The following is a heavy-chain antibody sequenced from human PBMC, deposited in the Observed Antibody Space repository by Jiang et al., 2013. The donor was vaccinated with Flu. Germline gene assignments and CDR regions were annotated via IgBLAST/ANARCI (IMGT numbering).Heavy chain of an antibody. D-gene: IGHD3-22*01. J-gene: IGHJ4*02. CDR2: ISSSSSYI. CDR3: ARVGTRNYYDSSGYLRTYYFDY. CDR1: GFTFSSYS. V-gene: IGHV3-21*01. Sequence: SGFTFSSYSMNWVRQAPGKGLEWVSSISSSSSYIYYADSVKGRFTISRDNAKNSLYLQMNSLRAEDTAVYYCARVGTRNYYDSSGYLRTYYFDYWGQGTLVTVSS.